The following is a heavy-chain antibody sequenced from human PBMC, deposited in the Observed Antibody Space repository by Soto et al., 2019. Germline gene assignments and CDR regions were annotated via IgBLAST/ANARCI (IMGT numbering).Heavy chain of an antibody. V-gene: IGHV4-59*01. D-gene: IGHD5-12*01. CDR3: AREIFSYDGSRRYYYYYMDV. Sequence: QVQLQESGPGLVKPSETLSLTCTVSGGSISSYYWSWIRQPPGKGLEWIGYIYYSGSTNYNPSLKSLVTISVDTSKNQFSLKLCSGTAADTAVYYCAREIFSYDGSRRYYYYYMDVWGKGTTVTVSS. CDR2: IYYSGST. J-gene: IGHJ6*03. CDR1: GGSISSYY.